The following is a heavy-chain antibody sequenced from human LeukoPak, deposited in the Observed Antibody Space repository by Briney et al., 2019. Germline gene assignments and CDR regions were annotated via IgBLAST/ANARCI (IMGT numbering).Heavy chain of an antibody. V-gene: IGHV3-30*02. CDR3: AKGSHSSYYYDSSGFDY. CDR1: GFTFSSYG. Sequence: PGGSLRLSCAASGFTFSSYGMNWVRQAPGRGLEWVTFIRYDGSDKFYADSVKGRFTISRGNSKNTLYLQMNSLRAEDTAVYYCAKGSHSSYYYDSSGFDYWGQGTLVTVSS. D-gene: IGHD3-22*01. CDR2: IRYDGSDK. J-gene: IGHJ4*02.